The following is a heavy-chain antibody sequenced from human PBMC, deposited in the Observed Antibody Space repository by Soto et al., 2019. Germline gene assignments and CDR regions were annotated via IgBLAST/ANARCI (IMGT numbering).Heavy chain of an antibody. D-gene: IGHD1-1*01. V-gene: IGHV3-53*01. Sequence: DVQLVESGGGLIQPGESLRLSCAAFGLTVSGKKYVAWVRQAPGKGLEWISALYDVDGTYYADSVKGRFPTSSDSSKTTVYLQMNGLRPDDTAVYYCASWHEREHAYDVWGRGTTVTVSS. CDR2: LYDVDGT. CDR3: ASWHEREHAYDV. J-gene: IGHJ3*01. CDR1: GLTVSGKKY.